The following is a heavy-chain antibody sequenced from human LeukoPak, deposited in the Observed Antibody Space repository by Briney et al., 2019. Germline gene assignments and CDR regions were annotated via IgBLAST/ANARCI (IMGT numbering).Heavy chain of an antibody. CDR2: ISYDGSNK. CDR3: ATGVGSDILDY. D-gene: IGHD3-9*01. V-gene: IGHV3-30-3*01. J-gene: IGHJ4*02. Sequence: PGGSLRLSCAASGFTFSSYAMHWVRQAPDKGLEWVAVISYDGSNKYYADSVKGRFTISRDNSKNTLYLQMNSLRAEDTAVYYCATGVGSDILDYWGQGTLVTVSS. CDR1: GFTFSSYA.